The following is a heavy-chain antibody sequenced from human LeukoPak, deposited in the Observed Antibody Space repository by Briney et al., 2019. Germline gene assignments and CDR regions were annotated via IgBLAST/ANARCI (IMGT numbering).Heavy chain of an antibody. V-gene: IGHV3-21*01. J-gene: IGHJ4*02. CDR3: ARGPITMIVVVNFDY. CDR2: ISSSSSYI. D-gene: IGHD3-22*01. Sequence: PGGSLRLSCAASGFTFSSYSMNWVRQAPGKGLEWVSSISSSSSYIYYADSVKGRFTISRDNAKNSLYLQMNSLRAEDTAVYYCARGPITMIVVVNFDYWGKGTLVTVSS. CDR1: GFTFSSYS.